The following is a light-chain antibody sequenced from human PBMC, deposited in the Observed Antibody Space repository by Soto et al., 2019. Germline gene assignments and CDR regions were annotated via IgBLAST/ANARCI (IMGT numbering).Light chain of an antibody. CDR1: SSNIGAGYD. CDR2: GNS. CDR3: QSHDSSLSGWV. J-gene: IGLJ3*02. Sequence: QLVLTQPPSVSGAPGQRVTISCTGGSSNIGAGYDVHWYQQLPGTAPKLLIYGNSNRPSGVPDRFSGSKSGTSASLAITGLQAEDEADYYCQSHDSSLSGWVFGGGTKLTVL. V-gene: IGLV1-40*01.